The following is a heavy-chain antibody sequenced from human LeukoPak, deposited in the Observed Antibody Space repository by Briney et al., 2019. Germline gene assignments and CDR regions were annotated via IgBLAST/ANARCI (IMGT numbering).Heavy chain of an antibody. CDR2: IYYSGST. Sequence: PSETLSLTCTVSGGSISSGGYYWSWIRQHPGKGLEWIGYIYYSGSTYYNPSLKSRVTISVDTSKNQFSLKLSPVTAADTAVYYCARAAYATATWNFDYWGQGTLVTVSS. D-gene: IGHD2-8*01. V-gene: IGHV4-31*03. CDR1: GGSISSGGYY. CDR3: ARAAYATATWNFDY. J-gene: IGHJ4*02.